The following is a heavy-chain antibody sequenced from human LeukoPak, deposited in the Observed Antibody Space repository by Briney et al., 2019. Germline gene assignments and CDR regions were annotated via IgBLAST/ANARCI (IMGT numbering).Heavy chain of an antibody. CDR1: GGSISSYY. J-gene: IGHJ4*02. D-gene: IGHD4/OR15-4a*01. CDR3: ARHLAARLGAARFLDY. V-gene: IGHV4-59*08. Sequence: SETLSLTCTVSGGSISSYYWSWIRQPPGKGLEWIGYINDSGSTDYNPSLKSRVTISLDTSNNQFSLKLSSVTAEETAIYYCARHLAARLGAARFLDYWGQGTLVTVSS. CDR2: INDSGST.